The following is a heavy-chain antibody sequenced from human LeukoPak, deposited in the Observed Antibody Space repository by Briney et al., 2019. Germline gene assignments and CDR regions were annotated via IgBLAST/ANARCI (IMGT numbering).Heavy chain of an antibody. CDR1: GGSISPNY. CDR2: IYYTGGT. Sequence: PSETLSLTCTVSGGSISPNYWSWIRQPPGKGLEYVGYIYYTGGTNYNPSLRSRATVSVDASKNQFSLKLSSVTATDTAVYYCARLGFCRGANCLDDYWGQGTLVTVSS. V-gene: IGHV4-59*08. CDR3: ARLGFCRGANCLDDY. D-gene: IGHD2-15*01. J-gene: IGHJ4*02.